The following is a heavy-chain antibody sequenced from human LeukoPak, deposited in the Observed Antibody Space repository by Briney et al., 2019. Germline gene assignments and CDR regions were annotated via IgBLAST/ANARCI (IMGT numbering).Heavy chain of an antibody. CDR2: INSDGSST. J-gene: IGHJ4*02. Sequence: PGGSLRLSCAASGFTFSDYYMSWVRQAPGKGLVWVSRINSDGSSTSYADSVKGRFTISRDNAKNTLYLQMNSLRAEDTAVYYCARVAVVAKGGYDYWGQGTLVTVSS. CDR1: GFTFSDYY. V-gene: IGHV3-74*01. CDR3: ARVAVVAKGGYDY. D-gene: IGHD2-2*01.